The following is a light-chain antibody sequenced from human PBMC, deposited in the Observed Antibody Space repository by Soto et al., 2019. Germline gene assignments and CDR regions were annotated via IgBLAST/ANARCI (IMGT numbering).Light chain of an antibody. CDR1: SSNIGSNY. V-gene: IGLV1-47*01. CDR2: RNN. Sequence: QSVLTQPPSASGTPGQRVTISCSGSSSNIGSNYVYWYQQLPGTAPKLLIYRNNQRPSGVPDRFSGSKSGTSASLATSGLRSEDESDYYSAAWDDSLSFGGGTKLTVL. CDR3: AAWDDSLS. J-gene: IGLJ2*01.